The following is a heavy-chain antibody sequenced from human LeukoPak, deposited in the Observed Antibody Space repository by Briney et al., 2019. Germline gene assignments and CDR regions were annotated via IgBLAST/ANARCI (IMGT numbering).Heavy chain of an antibody. CDR3: ATAYETFDY. D-gene: IGHD5-12*01. V-gene: IGHV3-23*01. Sequence: GGSLRLSCAASGFTFTNNFMSWVRQVPGKGLEWVSAISGSGGSTYYADSVKGRFTISRDNSKNTLYLQMNSLRAEDTAVYYCATAYETFDYWGQGTLVTVSS. J-gene: IGHJ4*02. CDR1: GFTFTNNF. CDR2: ISGSGGST.